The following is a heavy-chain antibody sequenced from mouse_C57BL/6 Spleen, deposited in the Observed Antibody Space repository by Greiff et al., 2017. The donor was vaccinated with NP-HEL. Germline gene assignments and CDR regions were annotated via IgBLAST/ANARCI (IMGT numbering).Heavy chain of an antibody. CDR1: GYAFTNYL. CDR3: ARNGNYYGSSYAMDY. D-gene: IGHD1-1*01. V-gene: IGHV1-54*01. J-gene: IGHJ4*01. Sequence: QVQLQQSGAELVRPGTSVTVSCKASGYAFTNYLIEWVKQRPGQGLEWIGVINPGSGGTNYNEKFKGKATLTADKSSSTAYMQLSSLTSEDSAVYFCARNGNYYGSSYAMDYWGQGTSVTVSS. CDR2: INPGSGGT.